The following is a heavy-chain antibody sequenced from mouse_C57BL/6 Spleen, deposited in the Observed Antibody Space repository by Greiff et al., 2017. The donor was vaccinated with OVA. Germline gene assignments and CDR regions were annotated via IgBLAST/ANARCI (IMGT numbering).Heavy chain of an antibody. CDR3: AITTVVDLYAMDY. J-gene: IGHJ4*01. V-gene: IGHV1-53*01. CDR2: INPSNGGT. Sequence: VQLQQPGTELVKPGASVKLSCKASGYTFTSYWMHWVKQRPGQGLEWIGNINPSNGGTNYNEKFKSKATLTVDKSSSTAYMQLSSLTSEDSAVYYCAITTVVDLYAMDYWGQGTSVTVSS. CDR1: GYTFTSYW. D-gene: IGHD1-1*01.